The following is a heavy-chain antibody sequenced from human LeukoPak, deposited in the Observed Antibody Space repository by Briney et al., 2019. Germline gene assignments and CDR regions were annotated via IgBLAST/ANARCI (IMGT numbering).Heavy chain of an antibody. Sequence: GGSLRLSCTASGFTFGDYAMSWFRQAPGKGLEWVGFIRSKAYGGTTEYAASVKGRFTISRDDSKSIAYLQMNSLRAEDTAVYYCAKPSLMVRGEINYYYYMDVWGKGTTVTISS. J-gene: IGHJ6*03. CDR1: GFTFGDYA. V-gene: IGHV3-49*03. CDR3: AKPSLMVRGEINYYYYMDV. D-gene: IGHD3-10*01. CDR2: IRSKAYGGTT.